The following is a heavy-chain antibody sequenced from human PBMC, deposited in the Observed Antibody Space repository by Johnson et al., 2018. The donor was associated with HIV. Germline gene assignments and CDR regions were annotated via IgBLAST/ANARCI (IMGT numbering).Heavy chain of an antibody. Sequence: QVQLVESGGGVVQPGGSLRLSCVASGFTFNSYGMHWVRQAPGKGLEGVAFIRYAGSHRNYAASVKGEFTISRDKSKNTLYMQMNSLRAEVSAVYYCAMEYYNFWHGFDIWCQGTMVIVSS. J-gene: IGHJ3*02. V-gene: IGHV3-30*02. CDR2: IRYAGSHR. CDR1: GFTFNSYG. D-gene: IGHD3-3*01. CDR3: AMEYYNFWHGFDI.